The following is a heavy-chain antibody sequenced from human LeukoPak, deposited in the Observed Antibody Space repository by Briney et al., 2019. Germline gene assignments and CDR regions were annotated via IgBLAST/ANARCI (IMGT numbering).Heavy chain of an antibody. Sequence: GGPLRLSCAASGFTFSSYAMSWVRQAPGKGLEWVSAISGSGGSTYYADSVKGRFTISRDNSKNTPYLQMNSLRAEDTAVYYCARDRHSNYWEFDYWGQGTLVTVSS. CDR3: ARDRHSNYWEFDY. CDR1: GFTFSSYA. D-gene: IGHD4-11*01. CDR2: ISGSGGST. V-gene: IGHV3-23*01. J-gene: IGHJ4*02.